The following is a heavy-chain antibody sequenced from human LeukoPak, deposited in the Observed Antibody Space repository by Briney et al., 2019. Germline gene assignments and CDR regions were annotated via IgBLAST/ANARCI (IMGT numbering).Heavy chain of an antibody. CDR1: GGTFSSYA. CDR3: ATGSGMSYYYDSSGYSFDY. D-gene: IGHD3-22*01. CDR2: ILPIFGTE. Sequence: SVKVSCKASGGTFSSYAIRWVRQAPGQGLEWMGGILPIFGTENYAQKFQGRVTITTEESTSTAYMELSSLRSEGTAVYYCATGSGMSYYYDSSGYSFDYWGQGTLVTVSS. V-gene: IGHV1-69*05. J-gene: IGHJ4*02.